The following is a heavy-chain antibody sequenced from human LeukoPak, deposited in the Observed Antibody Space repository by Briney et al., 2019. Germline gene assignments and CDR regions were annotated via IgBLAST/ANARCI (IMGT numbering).Heavy chain of an antibody. CDR1: GYSFTSYW. V-gene: IGHV5-51*01. CDR2: IYPGDSDT. J-gene: IGHJ4*02. D-gene: IGHD6-19*01. Sequence: GESLQISCQGSGYSFTSYWIGWVRQMPGKGPEWMGIIYPGDSDTRYSPSFQGQVTISADKSISTAYLQWSSLKASDTAMYYCATLRYSSGWAPCDYWGQGTLVTVSS. CDR3: ATLRYSSGWAPCDY.